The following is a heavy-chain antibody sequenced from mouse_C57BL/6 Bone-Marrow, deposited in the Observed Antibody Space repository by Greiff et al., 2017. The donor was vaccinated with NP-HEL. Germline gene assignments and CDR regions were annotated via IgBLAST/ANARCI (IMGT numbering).Heavy chain of an antibody. J-gene: IGHJ4*01. CDR1: GFTFTDYY. CDR2: IRNKANGYTT. D-gene: IGHD2-4*01. Sequence: EVKLVESGGGLVQPGGSLSLSCAASGFTFTDYYMSWVRQPPGKALEWLGFIRNKANGYTTEYSASVKGRFTFSRDNSQSILYLQMNALRAEDSATYYCARSIYYDYADDPFYAMDYWGQGTSVTVSS. CDR3: ARSIYYDYADDPFYAMDY. V-gene: IGHV7-3*01.